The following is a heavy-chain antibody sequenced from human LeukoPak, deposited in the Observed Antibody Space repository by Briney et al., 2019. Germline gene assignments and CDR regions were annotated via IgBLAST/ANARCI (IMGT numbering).Heavy chain of an antibody. J-gene: IGHJ6*03. V-gene: IGHV1-24*01. Sequence: GASVKVSCKVSGYTLTELSMHWVRQAPGKGLEWMGGFDPEDGETIYAQKFQGRVTMTEDTSTDTAYMELSSLRSEDTAVYYCAAHPSSTSLLRSIYYYYYMDVWGKGTTVTVSS. D-gene: IGHD2-2*01. CDR3: AAHPSSTSLLRSIYYYYYMDV. CDR2: FDPEDGET. CDR1: GYTLTELS.